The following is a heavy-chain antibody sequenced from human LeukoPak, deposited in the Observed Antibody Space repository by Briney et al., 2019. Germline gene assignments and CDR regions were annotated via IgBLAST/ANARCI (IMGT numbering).Heavy chain of an antibody. CDR3: ARDGPAQMVDFDY. CDR2: IHPNNGAT. D-gene: IGHD3-10*01. J-gene: IGHJ4*02. V-gene: IGHV1-2*02. Sequence: ASVKVSCKASGYTFTGSGWYLYWLRQAPGQGLECVGWIHPNNGATLYAQKFQGRVAMTTDTSISTAYMELRRLRPDDPAMYYCARDGPAQMVDFDYWGQGTLVTVSS. CDR1: GYTFTGSGWY.